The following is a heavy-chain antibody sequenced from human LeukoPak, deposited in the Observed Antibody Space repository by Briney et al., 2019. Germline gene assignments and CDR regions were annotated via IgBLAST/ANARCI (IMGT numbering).Heavy chain of an antibody. Sequence: GASVKVSCKASGYTFTIYAMHWVRQAPGQRLEWMGWINAGNGNTKYSQKFQGRVTITRDTSASTAYMELSRLRSDDTAVYYCARGTLTAPRSAFDIWGQGTMVTVSS. D-gene: IGHD1-14*01. J-gene: IGHJ3*02. V-gene: IGHV1-3*01. CDR2: INAGNGNT. CDR3: ARGTLTAPRSAFDI. CDR1: GYTFTIYA.